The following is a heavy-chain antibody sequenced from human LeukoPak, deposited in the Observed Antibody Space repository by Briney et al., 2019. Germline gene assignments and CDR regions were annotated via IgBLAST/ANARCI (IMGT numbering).Heavy chain of an antibody. J-gene: IGHJ6*02. V-gene: IGHV1-8*01. CDR3: ARGGRGIAAVYYYYGMDV. CDR2: MNPNSGNT. Sequence: ASVKVSCKAPGYTFTSYDINWVRQATGQGLEWMEWMNPNSGNTGYAQKFQGRVTMTRNTSISTAYMELSSLRSEDTAVYYCARGGRGIAAVYYYYGMDVWGQGTTVTVSS. CDR1: GYTFTSYD. D-gene: IGHD6-13*01.